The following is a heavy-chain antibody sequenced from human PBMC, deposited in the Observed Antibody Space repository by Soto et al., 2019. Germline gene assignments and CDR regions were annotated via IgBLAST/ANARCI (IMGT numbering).Heavy chain of an antibody. D-gene: IGHD6-13*01. CDR2: IYYSGST. CDR1: GGSISSYY. Sequence: SETLSLTCTVSGGSISSYYWSWIRQPPGKGLEWIGYIYYSGSTNYNPSLKSRVTISVDTSKNQFSLKLSSVTAADTAVYYCARDAGSSWPNYGMDVWGQGTTVTVSS. CDR3: ARDAGSSWPNYGMDV. J-gene: IGHJ6*02. V-gene: IGHV4-59*01.